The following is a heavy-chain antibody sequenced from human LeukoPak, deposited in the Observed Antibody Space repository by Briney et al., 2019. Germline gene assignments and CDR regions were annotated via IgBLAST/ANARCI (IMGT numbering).Heavy chain of an antibody. CDR3: ARDRNYYDSRGYHRVDY. J-gene: IGHJ4*02. Sequence: GGSLRLSCAASGFTFSDYYMSWIRQAPGKGLEWVSYIISSGSTVYYADSVKGRFTISRDNAKNSLYLQMNSLRAEDTAVYYCARDRNYYDSRGYHRVDYWGQGTLVTVSS. CDR1: GFTFSDYY. CDR2: IISSGSTV. V-gene: IGHV3-11*04. D-gene: IGHD3-22*01.